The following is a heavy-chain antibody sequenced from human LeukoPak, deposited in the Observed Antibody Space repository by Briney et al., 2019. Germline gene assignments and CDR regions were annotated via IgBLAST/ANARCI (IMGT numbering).Heavy chain of an antibody. Sequence: KSSETLSLTCAVSGGSFSSGSYSWSWIRQPPGKGLEWIGYIYHSGSTYYNPSLKSRVTISVDRSKNQFSLKLSSVTAADTAVYYCARGLLGYCSGGSCQRWFDPWGQGTLVTVSS. CDR1: GGSFSSGSYS. J-gene: IGHJ5*02. CDR2: IYHSGST. CDR3: ARGLLGYCSGGSCQRWFDP. D-gene: IGHD2-15*01. V-gene: IGHV4-30-2*01.